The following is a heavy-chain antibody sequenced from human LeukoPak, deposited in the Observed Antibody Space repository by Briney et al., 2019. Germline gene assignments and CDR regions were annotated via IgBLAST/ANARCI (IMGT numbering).Heavy chain of an antibody. CDR3: ARVHSYGHYYYYYYMDV. CDR2: INWNGGST. J-gene: IGHJ6*03. V-gene: IGHV3-20*01. CDR1: GFTFDDYG. Sequence: RPGGSLRHSCAASGFTFDDYGMSWVRQAPGKGLEWVSGINWNGGSTGYADSVKGRFTISRDNAKNSLYLQMNSLGAEDTALYHCARVHSYGHYYYYYYMDVWGKGTTVTVSS. D-gene: IGHD5-18*01.